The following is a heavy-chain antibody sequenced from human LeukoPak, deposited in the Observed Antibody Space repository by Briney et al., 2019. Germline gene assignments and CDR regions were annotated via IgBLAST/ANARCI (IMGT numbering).Heavy chain of an antibody. CDR1: GYSFTTSW. Sequence: GESLKISCKGSGYSFTTSWIGWVRQRPGKGLEWMGIIHPDDSDTRYSPSFQGQVTISADKSISTAYLQWSSLKASDTAMYYCARNRYFDLWGRGTLVTVSS. V-gene: IGHV5-51*01. CDR3: ARNRYFDL. CDR2: IHPDDSDT. D-gene: IGHD1-14*01. J-gene: IGHJ2*01.